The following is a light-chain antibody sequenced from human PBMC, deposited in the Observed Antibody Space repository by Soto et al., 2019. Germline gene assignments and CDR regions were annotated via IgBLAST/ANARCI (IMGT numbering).Light chain of an antibody. Sequence: ALQVTQSPSSLSASVGDRVTITCRASQDIRGALAWYQQKPGKAPKLLIYDVSTVQSGVPRRFSGRGSGTEFTFTITSLQPDYFATYFCEQVNIYPITFGEGTGLDI. CDR3: EQVNIYPIT. J-gene: IGKJ5*01. CDR1: QDIRGA. CDR2: DVS. V-gene: IGKV1-13*02.